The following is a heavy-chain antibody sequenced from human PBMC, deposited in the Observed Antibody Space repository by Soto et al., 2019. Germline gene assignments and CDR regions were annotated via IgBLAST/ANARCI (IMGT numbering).Heavy chain of an antibody. D-gene: IGHD3-10*01. CDR2: ISSSSSYI. J-gene: IGHJ5*02. V-gene: IGHV3-21*01. CDR1: GFTFSSYS. CDR3: ARGVPTYYYGSGSYYNVIYRDWFDP. Sequence: KAGGSLRLSCAASGFTFSSYSMNWVRQAPGKGLEWVSPISSSSSYIYYADSVKGRFTISRDNAKNSLYLQMNSLRAEDTAVYYCARGVPTYYYGSGSYYNVIYRDWFDPWGQGTLVTVSS.